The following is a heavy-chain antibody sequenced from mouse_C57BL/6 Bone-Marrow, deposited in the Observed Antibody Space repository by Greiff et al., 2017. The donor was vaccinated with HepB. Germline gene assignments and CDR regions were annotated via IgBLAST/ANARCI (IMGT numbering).Heavy chain of an antibody. D-gene: IGHD2-4*01. Sequence: EVMLVESGPVLVKPGASVKMSCKASGYTFTDYYMNWVKQSHGKSLEWIGVINPYNGGTSYNQKFKGKATLTVDKSSSTAYMELNSLTSEDSAVYYCWDYDGAYWGQGTLVTVSA. CDR2: INPYNGGT. V-gene: IGHV1-19*01. J-gene: IGHJ3*01. CDR1: GYTFTDYY. CDR3: WDYDGAY.